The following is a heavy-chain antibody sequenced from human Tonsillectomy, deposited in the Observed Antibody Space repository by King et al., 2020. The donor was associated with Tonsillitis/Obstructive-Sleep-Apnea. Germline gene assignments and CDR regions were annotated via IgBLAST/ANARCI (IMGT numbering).Heavy chain of an antibody. CDR3: ARALTYDILSGPDFRYYYMDV. V-gene: IGHV1-69*01. D-gene: IGHD3-9*01. Sequence: VQLVESGAEVKKPGSSVKVSCKASGGTFSNYAISWVRQAPGQGLEWMGGIIPLFGTANYAQKFQGRVTITADEVTSTAYMELSSLRSVDTAVYHCARALTYDILSGPDFRYYYMDVWGKGTTVTVSS. J-gene: IGHJ6*03. CDR2: IIPLFGTA. CDR1: GGTFSNYA.